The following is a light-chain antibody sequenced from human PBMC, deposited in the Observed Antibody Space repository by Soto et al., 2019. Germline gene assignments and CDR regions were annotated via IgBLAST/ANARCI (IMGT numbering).Light chain of an antibody. CDR3: CSYAGSSTYV. J-gene: IGLJ1*01. CDR1: SSNVGSYNL. CDR2: EGS. Sequence: QSALTQPASGSGSPGQSITISSTGTSSNVGSYNLVSWYQQHPGKAPKLMIYEGSKRPSGVSNRFSGSKSGNTASLTISGLQAEDEADYYCCSYAGSSTYVFGTGTKLTVL. V-gene: IGLV2-23*01.